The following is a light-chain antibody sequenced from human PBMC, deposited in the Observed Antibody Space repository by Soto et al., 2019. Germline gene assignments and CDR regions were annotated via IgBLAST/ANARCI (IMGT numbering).Light chain of an antibody. Sequence: DIVLTQSPGTLSLSPGERATLSCRASQSVSSNHLAWYQQKPGQAPRLLIYGGSSRATGIPVRFSGSGSETDFTLTITRLEPEDVAVYYCQQYSRSRTFGQGTKVEIK. V-gene: IGKV3-20*01. CDR3: QQYSRSRT. J-gene: IGKJ1*01. CDR2: GGS. CDR1: QSVSSNH.